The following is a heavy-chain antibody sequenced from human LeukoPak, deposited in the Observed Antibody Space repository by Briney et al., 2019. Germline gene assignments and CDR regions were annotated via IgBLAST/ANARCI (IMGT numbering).Heavy chain of an antibody. CDR3: ARGTNSGSYLGDAFDI. CDR2: ISSSGSTI. Sequence: GGSLRLSCAASGFTFSSYEMNWVRQAPGKGLEWVSYISSSGSTIYYADSVKGRFTISRDNAKNSLYLQMNSLRAEDTALCYCARGTNSGSYLGDAFDIWGQGTMVTVSS. J-gene: IGHJ3*02. D-gene: IGHD1-26*01. V-gene: IGHV3-48*03. CDR1: GFTFSSYE.